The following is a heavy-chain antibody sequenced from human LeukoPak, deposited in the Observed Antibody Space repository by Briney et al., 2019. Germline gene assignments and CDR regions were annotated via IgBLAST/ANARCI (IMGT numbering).Heavy chain of an antibody. V-gene: IGHV1-46*01. D-gene: IGHD4-23*01. CDR1: GYTFTSYY. Sequence: GASVKVSCKASGYTFTSYYMHWVRQAPGQGLEWMGIINPSGGSASYAQKFQGRVTMTRDMSTSTVYMELSSLRSEDTAVYYCARDRIGDYGGNPDAFDIWGQGTMVTVSS. CDR3: ARDRIGDYGGNPDAFDI. J-gene: IGHJ3*02. CDR2: INPSGGSA.